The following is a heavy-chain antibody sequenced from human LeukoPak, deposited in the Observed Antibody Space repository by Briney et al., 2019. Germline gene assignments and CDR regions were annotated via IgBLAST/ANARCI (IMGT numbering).Heavy chain of an antibody. V-gene: IGHV1-69*13. Sequence: SVKVSCKASGGTFGRYVISWVRQAPGQGLEWMGGIIPIFGTANYAQKFQGRVTITADESTITAYMELSSLRSEDTAVYYCARGAFGVFPPATYCYYMDVWGKGTTVTVSS. CDR2: IIPIFGTA. CDR3: ARGAFGVFPPATYCYYMDV. D-gene: IGHD3-3*01. CDR1: GGTFGRYV. J-gene: IGHJ6*03.